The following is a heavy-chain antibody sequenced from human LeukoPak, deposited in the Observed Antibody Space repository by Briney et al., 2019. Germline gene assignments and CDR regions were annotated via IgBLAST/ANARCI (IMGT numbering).Heavy chain of an antibody. V-gene: IGHV1-8*03. D-gene: IGHD3-22*01. CDR2: MNPNSGNT. J-gene: IGHJ3*02. Sequence: ASVKVSCKASGYTFTSYDINWVRQATGQGLEWMGWMNPNSGNTGYAQMFQGRVTITRNTSIITAYMELSSLKSEHTPLYYCARSIRGYQDAFDIWGRGTMVTVSS. CDR3: ARSIRGYQDAFDI. CDR1: GYTFTSYD.